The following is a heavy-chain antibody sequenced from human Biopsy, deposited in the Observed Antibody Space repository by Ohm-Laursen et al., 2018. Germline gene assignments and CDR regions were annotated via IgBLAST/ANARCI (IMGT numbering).Heavy chain of an antibody. CDR1: GGPIDSYY. Sequence: GTLSLTCTVSGGPIDSYYWSWIRQPPGKALEWIGYIYFTGRTSYNPSLKGRVTMSVNTSKKQFSLRLSFATAADTAVYYCASAGYNPDWNFDLWGRGTRVTVSS. V-gene: IGHV4-59*12. J-gene: IGHJ2*01. D-gene: IGHD5-24*01. CDR2: IYFTGRT. CDR3: ASAGYNPDWNFDL.